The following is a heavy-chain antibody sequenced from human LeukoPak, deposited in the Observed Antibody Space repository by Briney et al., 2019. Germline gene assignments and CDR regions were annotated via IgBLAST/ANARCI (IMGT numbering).Heavy chain of an antibody. CDR1: SYSISSDYY. D-gene: IGHD1-26*01. V-gene: IGHV4-61*01. CDR2: IYYSGST. J-gene: IGHJ3*02. Sequence: SETLSLTCTVSSYSISSDYYWAWIRQPPGKGLEWIGYIYYSGSTNYNPSLKSRVTISVDTSKNQFSLKLSSVTAADTAVYYCARDTVGTTNDGFDIWGQGTMVTVSS. CDR3: ARDTVGTTNDGFDI.